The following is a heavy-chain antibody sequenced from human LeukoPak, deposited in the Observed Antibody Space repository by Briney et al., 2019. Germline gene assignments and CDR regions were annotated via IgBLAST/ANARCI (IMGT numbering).Heavy chain of an antibody. CDR2: INPNSGGT. Sequence: ASVKVSCKASGYTFTKHAISWVRQAPGQGLEWMGWINPNSGGTNYAQKFQGRVTMTRDTSISTAYMDLSRLRSDDTAVYYCARGSIVGATFDYFDYWGQGTLVTVSS. V-gene: IGHV1-2*02. D-gene: IGHD1-26*01. CDR3: ARGSIVGATFDYFDY. CDR1: GYTFTKHA. J-gene: IGHJ4*02.